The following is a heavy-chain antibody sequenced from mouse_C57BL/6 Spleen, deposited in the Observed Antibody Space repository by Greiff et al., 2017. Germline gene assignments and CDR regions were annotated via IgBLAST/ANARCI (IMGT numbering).Heavy chain of an antibody. CDR1: GYSFTGYY. CDR2: INPSTGGT. D-gene: IGHD2-5*01. J-gene: IGHJ2*01. V-gene: IGHV1-42*01. CDR3: AREEYSNYVY. Sequence: EVKLEESGPELVKPGASVKISCKASGYSFTGYYMNWVKQSPEKSLEWIGEINPSTGGTTYNQKFKAKATLTVDKSSSTAYMQLKSLTSEDSAVXYCAREEYSNYVYWGQGTTLTVSS.